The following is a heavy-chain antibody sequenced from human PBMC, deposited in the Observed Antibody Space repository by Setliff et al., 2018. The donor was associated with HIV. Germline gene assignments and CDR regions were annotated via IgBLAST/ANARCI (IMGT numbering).Heavy chain of an antibody. V-gene: IGHV4-39*02. CDR1: GGSISSSSYY. CDR2: FHYSGST. J-gene: IGHJ6*02. Sequence: SETLSLTCTVSGGSISSSSYYWGWIRQPPGKGLEWIGSFHYSGSTSYNPSLRSRVTISVDTSKNHFSLILSSVTAADTAVYFCARILGSHYYYGMDVWGPGTTVTVSS. CDR3: ARILGSHYYYGMDV. D-gene: IGHD6-19*01.